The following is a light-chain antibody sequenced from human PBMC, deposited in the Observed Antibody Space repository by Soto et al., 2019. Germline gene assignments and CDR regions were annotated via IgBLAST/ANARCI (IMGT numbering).Light chain of an antibody. CDR3: QQYGSSLGVT. V-gene: IGKV3-20*01. J-gene: IGKJ4*01. Sequence: EIVLTQSPGALSLSSGERATLSCRASQSISSSSLAWYQQKPGQAPRLLIYGASSRATGIPDRFSGSGSGTDFTLTISSLEPEDFAVYYCQQYGSSLGVTFGGGTKVDIK. CDR1: QSISSSS. CDR2: GAS.